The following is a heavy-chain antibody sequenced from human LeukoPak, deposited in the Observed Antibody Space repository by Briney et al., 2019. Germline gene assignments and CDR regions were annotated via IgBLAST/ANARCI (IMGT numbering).Heavy chain of an antibody. D-gene: IGHD3-16*01. CDR2: ISYDGSNK. CDR3: AKVPGVLDLGY. Sequence: GRSLRLSCAASGFTFSSYGMHWVRQAPGKGLEWVAVISYDGSNKYYADSVKGRFTISKDNSKNTLYLQMNSLRAEDTAVYYCAKVPGVLDLGYWGQGTLVTVSS. V-gene: IGHV3-30*18. J-gene: IGHJ4*02. CDR1: GFTFSSYG.